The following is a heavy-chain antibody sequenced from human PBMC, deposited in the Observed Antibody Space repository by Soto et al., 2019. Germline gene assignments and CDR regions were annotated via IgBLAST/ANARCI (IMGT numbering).Heavy chain of an antibody. V-gene: IGHV3-23*01. D-gene: IGHD6-19*01. CDR3: TKDLIYGYNSGRPFDY. J-gene: IGHJ4*02. CDR1: GFNFSSYA. CDR2: SGGRGDRR. Sequence: VQLLESGGGLVQPGGSLRLSCAASGFNFSSYAMSWVRQAPGKGLAWVSASGGRGDRRYYADSVKGRFTISRENSRDTRDLQMNSLRAEDTAVYYCTKDLIYGYNSGRPFDYWGQGTLFTVSS.